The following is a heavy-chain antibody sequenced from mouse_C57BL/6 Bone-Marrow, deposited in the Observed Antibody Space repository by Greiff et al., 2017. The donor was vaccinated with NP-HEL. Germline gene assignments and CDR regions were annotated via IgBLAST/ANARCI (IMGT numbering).Heavy chain of an antibody. CDR1: GYTFTSYW. V-gene: IGHV1-61*01. CDR3: ARQIYDGYPWFAY. J-gene: IGHJ3*01. D-gene: IGHD2-3*01. CDR2: IYPSDSET. Sequence: VQLQQPGAELVRPGSSVKLSCKASGYTFTSYWMDWVKQRPGQGLEWIGNIYPSDSETHYNQKFKDKATLTVDKSSSTAYMQLSSLTSEDSAVYYCARQIYDGYPWFAYWGQGTLVTVSA.